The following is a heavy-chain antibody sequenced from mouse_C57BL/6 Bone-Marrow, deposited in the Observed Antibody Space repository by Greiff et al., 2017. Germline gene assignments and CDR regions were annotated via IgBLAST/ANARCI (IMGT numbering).Heavy chain of an antibody. V-gene: IGHV1-69*01. CDR1: GYTFTSYW. CDR3: ARGGWYYFDY. CDR2: IDPSDSYT. Sequence: QVQLQQPGPELVMPGASVKLSCKASGYTFTSYWMHWVKQRPGQGLEWIGEIDPSDSYTNYNQKFKGKSTLTVDKSSSTAYMQLSSLTSEDSAVYYCARGGWYYFDYWGQGTTLTVSS. D-gene: IGHD2-3*01. J-gene: IGHJ2*01.